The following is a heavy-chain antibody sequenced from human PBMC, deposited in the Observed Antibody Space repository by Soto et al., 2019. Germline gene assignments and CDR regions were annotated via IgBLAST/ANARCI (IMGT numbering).Heavy chain of an antibody. CDR2: IYYSGST. Sequence: QLQLQESGPGLVKPSETLSLTCTVSGGSIRSSSSYWDWIRQPPGKGLEWIGSIYYSGSTYYNPSLTSGVIIYMDKSKHQFSLNVSSVTAADTAVYYCARRRGVVQDGMDVWGQGTTVTVSS. CDR3: ARRRGVVQDGMDV. CDR1: GGSIRSSSSY. V-gene: IGHV4-39*01. J-gene: IGHJ6*02. D-gene: IGHD3-3*01.